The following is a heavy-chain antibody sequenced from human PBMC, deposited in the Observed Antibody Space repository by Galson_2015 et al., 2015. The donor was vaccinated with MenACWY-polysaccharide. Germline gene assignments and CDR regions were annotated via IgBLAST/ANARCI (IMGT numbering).Heavy chain of an antibody. J-gene: IGHJ6*02. Sequence: SLRLSCAASGLTFNSYAMSWVRQAPGKGLEWVSAISGSGGSTYYADSVKGRFTISRDNSKNTLYLQMNSLRAEDTAVYYCAKDSATTVTTRYGMDVWGQGTTVTVSS. CDR3: AKDSATTVTTRYGMDV. V-gene: IGHV3-23*01. D-gene: IGHD4-17*01. CDR1: GLTFNSYA. CDR2: ISGSGGST.